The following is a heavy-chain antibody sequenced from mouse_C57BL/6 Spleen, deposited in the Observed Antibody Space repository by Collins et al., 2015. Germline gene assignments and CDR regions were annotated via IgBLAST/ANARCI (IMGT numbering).Heavy chain of an antibody. V-gene: IGHV9-3*01. CDR2: INTYSGVP. J-gene: IGHJ1*03. D-gene: IGHD1-1*01. Sequence: QIQLVQSGPELKKPGETVKISCKASGYTFTTYGMSWVKQAPGKGLKWMGWINTYSGVPTYADDFKGRFAFSLETSASTAYLQINNLKNEDTATYFCARSYYYGSSYGWYFDVWGTGTTATVSS. CDR3: ARSYYYGSSYGWYFDV. CDR1: GYTFTTYG.